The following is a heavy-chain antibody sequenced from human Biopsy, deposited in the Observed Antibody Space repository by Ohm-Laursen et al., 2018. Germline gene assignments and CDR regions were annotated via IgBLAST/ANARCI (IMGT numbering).Heavy chain of an antibody. D-gene: IGHD3-10*01. Sequence: SETLSLTCAVSGGSINSYYWSWMRQPAGKGLEWIGRLFNNGTTNYSPSLNNRVTMSVDTSKNQFSLRLTSVTAADTAVYYCVRGGSGSFPFDYWGPGTLVTVPS. J-gene: IGHJ4*02. V-gene: IGHV4-4*07. CDR1: GGSINSYY. CDR2: LFNNGTT. CDR3: VRGGSGSFPFDY.